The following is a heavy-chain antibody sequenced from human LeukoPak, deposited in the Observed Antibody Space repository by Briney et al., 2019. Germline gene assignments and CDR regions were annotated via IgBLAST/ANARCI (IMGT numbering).Heavy chain of an antibody. D-gene: IGHD6-13*01. CDR3: ATRPPIAAANPDY. V-gene: IGHV1-2*02. CDR2: INPNSGGT. CDR1: GYTFTGYY. Sequence: GASVKVSCKASGYTFTGYYMHWVRQAPGQGLEWMGWINPNSGGTNYAQKFQGRVTMTEDTSTDTAYMELSSLRSEDTAVYYCATRPPIAAANPDYWGQGTLVTVSS. J-gene: IGHJ4*02.